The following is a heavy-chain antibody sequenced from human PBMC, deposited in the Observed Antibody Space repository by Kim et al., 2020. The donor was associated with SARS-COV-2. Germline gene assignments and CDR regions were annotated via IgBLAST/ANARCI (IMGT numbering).Heavy chain of an antibody. CDR3: ARERRHWNDGGSDAFDI. V-gene: IGHV3-11*05. J-gene: IGHJ3*02. Sequence: VKGRVTTSRDNAKNSRYLQMNSLRAEDTAVYYCARERRHWNDGGSDAFDIWGQGTMVTVSS. D-gene: IGHD1-1*01.